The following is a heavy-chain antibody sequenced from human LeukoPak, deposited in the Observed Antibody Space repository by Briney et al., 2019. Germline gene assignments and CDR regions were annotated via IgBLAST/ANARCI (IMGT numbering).Heavy chain of an antibody. CDR3: ARAYLSSSWYFPSGDAFDI. D-gene: IGHD6-13*01. CDR2: ISSSSSYI. J-gene: IGHJ3*02. V-gene: IGHV3-21*01. CDR1: GFTFSSYS. Sequence: PGGSLRLSCAASGFTFSSYSMNWVRQAPGKGLEWVSSISSSSSYIYYADSVKGRFTISRDNAKNSLYLQMNSLRAEDTAVYYCARAYLSSSWYFPSGDAFDIWGQGTMVTVSS.